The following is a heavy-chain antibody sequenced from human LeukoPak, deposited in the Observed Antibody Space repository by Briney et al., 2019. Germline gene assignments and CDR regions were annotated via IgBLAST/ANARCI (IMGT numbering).Heavy chain of an antibody. Sequence: GGSLRLSCAASGYTFSDYEMNWVRQAPGKGLEWVSYISSGGSNIYYADSVKGRFTISRDNAKNSLYLQMNSLRAEDTAVYYCARGGSYLSAFDIWGQGTMVTVSS. D-gene: IGHD1-26*01. CDR1: GYTFSDYE. CDR2: ISSGGSNI. V-gene: IGHV3-48*03. CDR3: ARGGSYLSAFDI. J-gene: IGHJ3*02.